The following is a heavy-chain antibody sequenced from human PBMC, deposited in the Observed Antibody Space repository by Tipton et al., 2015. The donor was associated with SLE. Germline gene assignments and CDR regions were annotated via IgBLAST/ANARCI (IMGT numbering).Heavy chain of an antibody. CDR3: ARGYNWAYDI. V-gene: IGHV3-7*01. Sequence: SLRLSCAASGFTFSNYWMTWVRQAPGKGLEWVANIKGGGTEKYYVDSVKGRFTISRDNAKHSLYLQMNSLRAEDTAVYYCARGYNWAYDIWGQGTMVTISS. CDR2: IKGGGTEK. J-gene: IGHJ3*02. D-gene: IGHD1-1*01. CDR1: GFTFSNYW.